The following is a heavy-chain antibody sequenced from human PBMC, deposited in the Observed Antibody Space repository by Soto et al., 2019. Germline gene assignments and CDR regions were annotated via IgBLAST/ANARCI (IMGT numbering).Heavy chain of an antibody. Sequence: GASVKVSCKASGGTFSSYAISWVRQAPGQGLEWMGGIIPIFGTANYAQKFQGRVTITADKSTSTAYMELSSLRSEDTAVYYCARAWCGSGYYHIGWFDPWGQGTLVTVSS. CDR1: GGTFSSYA. CDR3: ARAWCGSGYYHIGWFDP. D-gene: IGHD3-22*01. J-gene: IGHJ5*02. V-gene: IGHV1-69*06. CDR2: IIPIFGTA.